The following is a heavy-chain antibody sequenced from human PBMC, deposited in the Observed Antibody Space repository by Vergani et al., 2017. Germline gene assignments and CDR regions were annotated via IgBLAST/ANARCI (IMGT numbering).Heavy chain of an antibody. Sequence: QVQLQQSGPGLVQPSQTLSLTCAISGDSVSSSSVTWNWIRQSPSRGLEWLGRTYYRSKWYNEYAVSVRSRIIINPDTSKNQVSLQLDSVTPEDTAVYYCAADSDSSGYRDAFDIWGQGTMVTVSS. CDR3: AADSDSSGYRDAFDI. V-gene: IGHV6-1*01. CDR1: GDSVSSSSVT. D-gene: IGHD3-22*01. CDR2: TYYRSKWYN. J-gene: IGHJ3*02.